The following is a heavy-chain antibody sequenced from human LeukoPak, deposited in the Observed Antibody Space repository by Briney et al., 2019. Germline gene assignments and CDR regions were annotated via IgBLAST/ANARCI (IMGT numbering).Heavy chain of an antibody. CDR3: ARDDRIVGVFDY. V-gene: IGHV4-59*01. Sequence: SETLSLTCTVSGGSISSYYWSWIRQPPGKGLEWIGYIYYSGSTNYNPSLKSRVTISVDTSKNQFSLKLSSVTAADTAVYYCARDDRIVGVFDYWGQGTLVTVSS. CDR2: IYYSGST. D-gene: IGHD1-26*01. CDR1: GGSISSYY. J-gene: IGHJ4*02.